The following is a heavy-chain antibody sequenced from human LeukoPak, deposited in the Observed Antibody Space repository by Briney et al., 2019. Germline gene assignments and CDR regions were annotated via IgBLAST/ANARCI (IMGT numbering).Heavy chain of an antibody. CDR3: ARDPYWYGDAFDI. Sequence: SETLSLTCTVSCGSISSYYGSWIRQPAGKGLEWIGRIYTSGSTNYNPSLKSRVTMSVDTSKNQFSLKLSSVTAADTAVYYCARDPYWYGDAFDIWGQGTMVTVSS. J-gene: IGHJ3*02. V-gene: IGHV4-4*07. CDR1: CGSISSYY. CDR2: IYTSGST. D-gene: IGHD2-8*02.